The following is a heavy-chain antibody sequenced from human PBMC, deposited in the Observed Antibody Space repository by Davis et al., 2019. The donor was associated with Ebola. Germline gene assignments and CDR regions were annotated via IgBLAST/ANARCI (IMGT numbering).Heavy chain of an antibody. Sequence: PGGSLRLSCAASGLAFSGNGMHWVRQAPGKGLEWVAIIWYDGSIKYYADSVKGRFTISRDNFKNTLDLQMNSLTVEDTAVYYCARDGYIVVVVAAYFDYWGQGTLVTVSS. V-gene: IGHV3-33*01. CDR2: IWYDGSIK. J-gene: IGHJ4*02. D-gene: IGHD2-15*01. CDR3: ARDGYIVVVVAAYFDY. CDR1: GLAFSGNG.